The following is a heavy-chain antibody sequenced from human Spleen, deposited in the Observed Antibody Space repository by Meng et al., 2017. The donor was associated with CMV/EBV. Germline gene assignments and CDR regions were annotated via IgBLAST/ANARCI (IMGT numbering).Heavy chain of an antibody. Sequence: GSLRLSCAASGFTFGDYYMSWIRQPPGKGLEWIGYIYYSGSTNYNPSLKSRVTISLDTSKNQFSLKLSSVTAADTAVYYCARDRYYGMDVWGQGTTVTVSS. CDR2: IYYSGST. V-gene: IGHV4-59*01. CDR1: GFTFGDYY. CDR3: ARDRYYGMDV. J-gene: IGHJ6*02.